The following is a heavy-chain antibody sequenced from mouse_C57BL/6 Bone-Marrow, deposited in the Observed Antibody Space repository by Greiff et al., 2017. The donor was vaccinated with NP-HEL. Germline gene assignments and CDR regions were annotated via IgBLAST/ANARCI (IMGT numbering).Heavy chain of an antibody. D-gene: IGHD2-2*01. CDR3: ARFLYVYAFDY. V-gene: IGHV1-80*01. CDR1: GYAFSSYW. Sequence: QVQLKESGAELVKPGASVKISCKASGYAFSSYWMNWVQQRPGKGLEWIGQIYPGDGDTNYNGKFKGKATLTADKSSSTAYMQLSSLTSEDSAVYFCARFLYVYAFDYWGQGTTLTVSS. CDR2: IYPGDGDT. J-gene: IGHJ2*01.